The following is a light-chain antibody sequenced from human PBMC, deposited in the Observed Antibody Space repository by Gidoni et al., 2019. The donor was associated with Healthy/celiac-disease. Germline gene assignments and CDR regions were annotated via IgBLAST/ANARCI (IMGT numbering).Light chain of an antibody. CDR2: DAS. J-gene: IGKJ1*01. CDR3: QQYNIYSRA. Sequence: DLQMTQSPSTLSASVGDRVTITCRASQSISSWLAWYQQKPGKAPKLLIYDASSLESGVPSRFSGSGSGTEFTLTISRLQPDDFATYYCQQYNIYSRAFGQGTKVEIK. V-gene: IGKV1-5*01. CDR1: QSISSW.